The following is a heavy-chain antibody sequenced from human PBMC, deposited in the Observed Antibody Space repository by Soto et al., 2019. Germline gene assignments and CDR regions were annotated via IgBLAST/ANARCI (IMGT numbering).Heavy chain of an antibody. V-gene: IGHV1-24*01. Sequence: ASVKVSCKVYGYTLTELSMHWVRQAPGKGLEWMGGFDPEDGETIYAQKFQGRVTMTEDKSTDTAYMELSSLRSEDTAVYYCATTYSGSYWLRGYYGMDVWGQGTTVTVSS. D-gene: IGHD1-26*01. CDR2: FDPEDGET. CDR1: GYTLTELS. CDR3: ATTYSGSYWLRGYYGMDV. J-gene: IGHJ6*02.